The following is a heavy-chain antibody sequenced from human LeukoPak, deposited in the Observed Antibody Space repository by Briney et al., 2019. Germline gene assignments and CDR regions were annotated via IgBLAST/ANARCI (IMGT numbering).Heavy chain of an antibody. CDR1: GGSISSYY. V-gene: IGHV4-59*12. J-gene: IGHJ4*02. CDR3: ASSAGYSSSWYLPAVDY. CDR2: IYYSGST. Sequence: SETLSLTCTVSGGSISSYYWSWIRQPPGKGLEWIGYIYYSGSTNYNPSLKSRVTISVDTSKNQFSLKLSSVTAADTAVYYCASSAGYSSSWYLPAVDYWGQGTLVTVSS. D-gene: IGHD6-13*01.